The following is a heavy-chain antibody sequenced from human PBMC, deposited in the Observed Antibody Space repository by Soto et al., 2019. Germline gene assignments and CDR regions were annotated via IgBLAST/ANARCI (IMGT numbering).Heavy chain of an antibody. D-gene: IGHD1-26*01. CDR1: GFTFSNYG. V-gene: IGHV3-33*01. CDR2: IWHDGNNK. J-gene: IGHJ6*02. Sequence: GGSLRLSCAASGFTFSNYGMHWVRQAPGNGLEWVAIIWHDGNNKYYADSVRGRFIISRDNSKNRLYLQMNSLRAEDTAVYYCASDLVGASDSYGLDVWGQGTPVTVS. CDR3: ASDLVGASDSYGLDV.